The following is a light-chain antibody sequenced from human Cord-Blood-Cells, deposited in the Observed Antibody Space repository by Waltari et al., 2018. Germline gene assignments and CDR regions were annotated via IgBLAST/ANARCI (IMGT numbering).Light chain of an antibody. J-gene: IGKJ1*01. V-gene: IGKV3-20*01. CDR3: QQYGSSPGT. CDR1: QSVRRSY. CDR2: GAS. Sequence: DIVFTRSPATLSLSPWVRATLSCSASQSVRRSYLAWDQQKPGQAPRLLIYGASSRATGIPDRFSGSGSGTDFTLTISRLEPEDFAVYYCQQYGSSPGTFGQGTKVEIK.